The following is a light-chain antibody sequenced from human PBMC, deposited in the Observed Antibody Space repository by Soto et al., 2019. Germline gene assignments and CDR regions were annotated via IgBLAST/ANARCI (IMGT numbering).Light chain of an antibody. J-gene: IGLJ1*01. V-gene: IGLV1-40*01. CDR2: GNT. Sequence: QSVLTQPPPVSGAPGQRGTISCTGGSSKIGAGYDVHWYLQLPGTAPKLLIYGNTNRPSGVPDRFSGSKSGSSASLATTGLQAEDEADYYCQSHDSSLHASVFGTGTKVTVL. CDR3: QSHDSSLHASV. CDR1: SSKIGAGYD.